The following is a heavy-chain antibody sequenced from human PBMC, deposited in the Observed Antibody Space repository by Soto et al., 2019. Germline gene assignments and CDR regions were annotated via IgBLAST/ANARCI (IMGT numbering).Heavy chain of an antibody. J-gene: IGHJ4*02. V-gene: IGHV3-30-3*01. CDR2: ISSDGSNK. CDR3: ARDDEGGSDCDLGS. Sequence: QVQLVESGGGVVQPGRSLRLSCSVSGFTFSSHAMHWVRQAPGKGLEWVALISSDGSNKYYADSVKGRFTTSRDNSKNTMDLQMNSLRVEDTAVYYCARDDEGGSDCDLGSWGQGALVTVSS. CDR1: GFTFSSHA. D-gene: IGHD1-26*01.